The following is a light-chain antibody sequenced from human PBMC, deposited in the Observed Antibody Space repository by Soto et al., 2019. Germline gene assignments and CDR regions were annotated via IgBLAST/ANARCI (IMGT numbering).Light chain of an antibody. V-gene: IGKV3-20*01. CDR2: GAS. Sequence: EIVMTKSPATVSVSPGERATLSCRAIQSVSMSYLAWYQQKPGQAPRLLIYGASSRATGIPDRFSGSGSGTDFTLTISRLEPEDFAVYYCQQYGSSPPITFGQGTRRRL. CDR1: QSVSMSY. J-gene: IGKJ5*01. CDR3: QQYGSSPPIT.